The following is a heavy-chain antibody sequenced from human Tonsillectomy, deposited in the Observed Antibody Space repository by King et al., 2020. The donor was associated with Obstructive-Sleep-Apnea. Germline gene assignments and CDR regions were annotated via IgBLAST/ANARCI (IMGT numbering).Heavy chain of an antibody. D-gene: IGHD3-9*01. CDR3: ARGRRSGPSPPIY. CDR2: MNPNSGNT. J-gene: IGHJ4*02. V-gene: IGHV1-8*01. Sequence: QLVQSGAEVKKPGASVKVSCKASGYSFTSYDINWVRQATGQGLEWMGWMNPNSGNTGYAQKFQGRVTMTRDISINTAYMELSSLRSEDTALYYCARGRRSGPSPPIYWGQGTLVTVSS. CDR1: GYSFTSYD.